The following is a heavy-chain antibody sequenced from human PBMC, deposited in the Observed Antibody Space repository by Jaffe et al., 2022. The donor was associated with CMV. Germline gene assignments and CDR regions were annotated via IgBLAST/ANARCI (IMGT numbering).Heavy chain of an antibody. D-gene: IGHD2-2*01. J-gene: IGHJ5*02. V-gene: IGHV4-34*01. CDR3: ARGSIVVVPAAEKNWFDP. CDR1: GGSFSGYY. CDR2: INHSGST. Sequence: QVQLQQWGAGLLKPSETLSLTCAVYGGSFSGYYWSWIRQPPGKGLEWIGEINHSGSTNYNPSLKSRVTISVDTSKNQFSLKLSSVTAADTAVYYCARGSIVVVPAAEKNWFDPWGQGTLVTVSS.